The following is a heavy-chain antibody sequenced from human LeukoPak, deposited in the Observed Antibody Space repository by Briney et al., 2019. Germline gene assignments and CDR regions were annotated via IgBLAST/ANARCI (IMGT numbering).Heavy chain of an antibody. CDR2: INHSGST. D-gene: IGHD6-13*01. CDR3: ARGNLAAAGKYYFDY. V-gene: IGHV4-34*01. J-gene: IGHJ4*02. CDR1: GGSISSYY. Sequence: SETLSLTCTVSGGSISSYYWSWIRQPPGKGLEWIGEINHSGSTNYNPSLKSRVTISVDTSKNQFSLKLSSVTAADTAVYYCARGNLAAAGKYYFDYWGQGTLVTVSS.